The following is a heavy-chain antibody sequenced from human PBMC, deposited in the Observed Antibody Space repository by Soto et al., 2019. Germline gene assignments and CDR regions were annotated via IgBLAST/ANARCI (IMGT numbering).Heavy chain of an antibody. CDR1: GGSITSGNSYS. J-gene: IGHJ5*02. D-gene: IGHD3-16*01. CDR3: GRAGAPYLGTWFDP. V-gene: IGHV4-30-2*01. Sequence: QLQLQESGSGLVKPSQTLSLTCAVSGGSITSGNSYSWSWIRQPPGKGLEWIGSISHTGSTSYNPSLKGRVTMSVDKSKNHFSLKLSSVAAADMAVYYWGRAGAPYLGTWFDPWGQGTLVIVSS. CDR2: ISHTGST.